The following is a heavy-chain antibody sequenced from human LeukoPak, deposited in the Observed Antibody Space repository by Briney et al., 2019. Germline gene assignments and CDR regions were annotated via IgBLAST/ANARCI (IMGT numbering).Heavy chain of an antibody. CDR3: AVGGYCSSTSCVEDY. CDR1: GGSISSGSYY. Sequence: SQTLSLTCTVSGGSISSGSYYWSWIRQPAGKGLEWIGRIYTSGSTNYNPSLKSRVTISVDTSKNQFSLKLSSVTAADTAVYYCAVGGYCSSTSCVEDYWGQGTLVTVSS. CDR2: IYTSGST. D-gene: IGHD2-2*01. J-gene: IGHJ4*02. V-gene: IGHV4-61*02.